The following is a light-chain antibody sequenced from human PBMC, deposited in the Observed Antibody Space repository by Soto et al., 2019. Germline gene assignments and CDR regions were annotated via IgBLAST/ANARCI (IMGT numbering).Light chain of an antibody. Sequence: EIVLTLSPGTLSLSPGERATLSCRASQSVSSTSLAWYQQKPGQAPRLLIYGAFNRATGIPARFSGSGSGTDFTLPISSLKPADSAIYYCQQSNIWPPVTVGQGTRLEIK. V-gene: IGKV3-11*01. CDR3: QQSNIWPPVT. CDR1: QSVSSTS. J-gene: IGKJ5*01. CDR2: GAF.